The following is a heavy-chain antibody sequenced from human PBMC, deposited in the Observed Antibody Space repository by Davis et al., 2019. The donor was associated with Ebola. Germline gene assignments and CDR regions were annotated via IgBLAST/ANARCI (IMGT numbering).Heavy chain of an antibody. CDR1: GFTVSSNY. CDR2: IYSGGST. Sequence: GESLKISCAASGFTVSSNYMSWVRQAPGKGLEWVSVIYSGGSTYYADSVKGRFTISRDNSKNTLYLQMNSLRAEDTAVYYCARGRGYCSSTSCYQGLDMDVWGKGTTVTVSS. D-gene: IGHD2-2*01. J-gene: IGHJ6*03. V-gene: IGHV3-53*01. CDR3: ARGRGYCSSTSCYQGLDMDV.